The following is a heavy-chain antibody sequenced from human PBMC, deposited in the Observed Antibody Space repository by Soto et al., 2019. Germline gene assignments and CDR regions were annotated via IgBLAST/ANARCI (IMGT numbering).Heavy chain of an antibody. D-gene: IGHD3-16*01. V-gene: IGHV4-31*03. CDR2: IYYSGST. CDR1: GGSISSGGYY. Sequence: QVQLQESGPGLVKPSQTLSLTCTISGGSISSGGYYWRWIRQHPGKGWEWSGYIYYSGSTYYNPSLKSRVTISVDTSKNQFSLKLSSVTAADTAVYYCATSVFTFGGVTAPNWFDPWGQGTLVTVSS. J-gene: IGHJ5*02. CDR3: ATSVFTFGGVTAPNWFDP.